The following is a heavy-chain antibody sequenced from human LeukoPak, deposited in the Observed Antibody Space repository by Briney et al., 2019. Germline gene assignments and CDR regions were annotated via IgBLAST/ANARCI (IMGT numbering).Heavy chain of an antibody. D-gene: IGHD6-13*01. V-gene: IGHV3-30*18. CDR3: VKDMKIKAAGYYFDY. CDR1: GFTFSGYG. CDR2: IANDGRDK. Sequence: GGSLRLSCAASGFTFSGYGMHWVRQAPAKGLEWVAVIANDGRDKKYADSVRGRFTISRDNSKNTVYLQMNSLRAEDTAVFYCVKDMKIKAAGYYFDYWGQGTLVTVSS. J-gene: IGHJ4*02.